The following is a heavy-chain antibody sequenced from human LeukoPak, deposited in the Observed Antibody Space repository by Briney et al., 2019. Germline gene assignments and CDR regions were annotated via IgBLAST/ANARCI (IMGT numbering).Heavy chain of an antibody. J-gene: IGHJ3*02. V-gene: IGHV3-21*01. CDR2: ISSSSSYI. CDR1: GFTFSTYS. CDR3: PRRVASANDAFDI. D-gene: IGHD6-13*01. Sequence: GGSLRLSCAASGFTFSTYSINWVRQAPGKGLEWVSSISSSSSYIYYADSVKGRFTISRDNAKNSLYLQMNSLRAEDTAVYYCPRRVASANDAFDIWGQGTMVTVSS.